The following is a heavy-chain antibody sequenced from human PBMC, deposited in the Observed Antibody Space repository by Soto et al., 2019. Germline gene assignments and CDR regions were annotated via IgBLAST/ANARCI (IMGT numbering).Heavy chain of an antibody. CDR2: ISGSGGST. Sequence: GGSLRLSCTASGFTLSIYAMNWVRQAPGTGLEWVSGISGSGGSTYYGDSVNGRFPISRDNSKNTLYLQMKSLRAEDTAVYYCAKTYYYGSGTLRDYYYGLDVWGQGSTVTVSS. CDR3: AKTYYYGSGTLRDYYYGLDV. V-gene: IGHV3-23*01. D-gene: IGHD3-10*01. J-gene: IGHJ6*02. CDR1: GFTLSIYA.